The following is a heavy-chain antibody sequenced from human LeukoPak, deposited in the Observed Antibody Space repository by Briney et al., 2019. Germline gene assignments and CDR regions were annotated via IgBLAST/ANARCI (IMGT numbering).Heavy chain of an antibody. J-gene: IGHJ4*02. D-gene: IGHD4-17*01. Sequence: SETLSLTCAVSGYSISSGHYWGWIRQPPGKGLEWIGSIYHSGSTYYNPSLKSRVTISVDTSKNQFSLKLSSVTAADTAVYYCASTAVTTPFDYWGQGTLVTVSS. CDR3: ASTAVTTPFDY. V-gene: IGHV4-38-2*01. CDR2: IYHSGST. CDR1: GYSISSGHY.